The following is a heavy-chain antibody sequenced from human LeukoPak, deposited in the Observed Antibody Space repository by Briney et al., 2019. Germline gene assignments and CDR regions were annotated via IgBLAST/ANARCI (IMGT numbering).Heavy chain of an antibody. J-gene: IGHJ6*03. CDR3: ARLVWGVDYYYYYMDV. D-gene: IGHD3-10*01. CDR2: MNPNSGGT. CDR1: GYTFTGYY. V-gene: IGHV1-2*02. Sequence: ASVKVSCKASGYTFTGYYMHWVRQAPGQGLEWMGWMNPNSGGTNYAQKFQGRVTMTRDTSISTAYMELSRLRSDDTAVYYCARLVWGVDYYYYYMDVWGKGTTVTVSS.